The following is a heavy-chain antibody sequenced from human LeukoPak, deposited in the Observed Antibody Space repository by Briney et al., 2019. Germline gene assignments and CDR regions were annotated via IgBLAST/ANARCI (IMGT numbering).Heavy chain of an antibody. V-gene: IGHV4-39*07. CDR3: ARDLTTVATHDAFDI. CDR2: IYYSGST. Sequence: SETLSLTCTVSGGSISSSSYYWGWIRQPPGKGLEWIESIYYSGSTYYNPSLKSRVTISVDTSKNQFSLKLSSVTAADTAVYYCARDLTTVATHDAFDIWGQGTMVTVSS. D-gene: IGHD4-23*01. J-gene: IGHJ3*02. CDR1: GGSISSSSYY.